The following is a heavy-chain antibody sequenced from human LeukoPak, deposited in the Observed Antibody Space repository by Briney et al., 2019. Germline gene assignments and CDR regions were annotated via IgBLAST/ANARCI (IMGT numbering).Heavy chain of an antibody. CDR3: ARERHLTRGYGGPVSAPA. Sequence: GGSLXLSCAASGFTFSSYSMNWVRQAPGKGLEWVSSISSSSSYIYYADSVKGRFTISRDNAKNPLYLQMNSLRAEDTAVYYCARERHLTRGYGGPVSAPAWGQGTLVTVSS. V-gene: IGHV3-21*01. J-gene: IGHJ1*01. D-gene: IGHD4-23*01. CDR1: GFTFSSYS. CDR2: ISSSSSYI.